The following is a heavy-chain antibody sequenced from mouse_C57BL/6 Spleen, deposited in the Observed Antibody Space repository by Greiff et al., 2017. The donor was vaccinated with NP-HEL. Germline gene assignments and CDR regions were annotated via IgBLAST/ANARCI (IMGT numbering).Heavy chain of an antibody. D-gene: IGHD4-1*01. CDR2: INPNNGGT. CDR1: GYTFTDYY. V-gene: IGHV1-26*01. CDR3: ARDWDG. Sequence: EVQLQQSGPELVKPGASVKISCKASGYTFTDYYMNWVKQSHGKSLEWIGDINPNNGGTSYNQKFKGKATLTVDKSSSTAYMELRSLTSEDSAVYYCARDWDGWGQGTTLTVSS. J-gene: IGHJ2*01.